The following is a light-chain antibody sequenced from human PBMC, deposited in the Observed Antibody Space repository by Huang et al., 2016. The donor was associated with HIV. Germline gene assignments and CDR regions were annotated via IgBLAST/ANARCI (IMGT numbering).Light chain of an antibody. V-gene: IGKV1-39*01. J-gene: IGKJ3*01. CDR2: GAS. CDR1: QSVTKY. CDR3: QQSSSPPPT. Sequence: DIQMTQSPSSLSASVGDRVTITCRATQSVTKYLNWYQQKPGKAPKLLIYGASSLQTGVPSRFSGSGSGTDFTLTISSLQPEDFATYYCQQSSSPPPTFGPGTKEDIK.